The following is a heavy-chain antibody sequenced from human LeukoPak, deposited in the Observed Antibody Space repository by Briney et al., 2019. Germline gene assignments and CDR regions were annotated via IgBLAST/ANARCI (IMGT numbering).Heavy chain of an antibody. CDR1: GGSISSSSYY. CDR2: IYYSGST. J-gene: IGHJ2*01. CDR3: ARRAVAGRSLYWYFDL. Sequence: SETLSLTCTVSGGSISSSSYYWGWIRQPPGKGLEWIGSIYYSGSTYYNPSLKSRVTISVDTSKNQFSLKLSSVTAADTAVYYCARRAVAGRSLYWYFDLWGRGTLVTVST. D-gene: IGHD6-19*01. V-gene: IGHV4-39*01.